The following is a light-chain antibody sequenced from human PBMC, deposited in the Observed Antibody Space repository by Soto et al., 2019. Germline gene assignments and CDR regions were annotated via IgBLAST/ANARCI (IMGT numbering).Light chain of an antibody. CDR2: AAS. CDR1: QSIVTY. V-gene: IGKV1-39*01. CDR3: LQSYSTPPWT. Sequence: DIQMTQSPSSLSASVGDRVTITCRASQSIVTYLNWYLQKPGKAPKLLIYAASNLQSGVPSRFSGSGSGTDFTLTISSLQPEDFATYFCLQSYSTPPWTFGQGTKVDIK. J-gene: IGKJ1*01.